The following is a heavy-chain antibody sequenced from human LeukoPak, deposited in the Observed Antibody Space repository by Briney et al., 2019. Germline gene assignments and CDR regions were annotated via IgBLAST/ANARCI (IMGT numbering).Heavy chain of an antibody. CDR1: GFTFSSYS. V-gene: IGHV3-48*01. D-gene: IGHD2/OR15-2a*01. CDR3: AREGPRGNSQFDY. Sequence: GGSLRLSCAASGFTFSSYSMNWVRQAPGKGLEWVSYISSSSSTIYYADSVKGRLTISRDNSKNTLYLQMNSLRAEDTAIYYCAREGPRGNSQFDYWGQGTLVTVSS. J-gene: IGHJ4*02. CDR2: ISSSSSTI.